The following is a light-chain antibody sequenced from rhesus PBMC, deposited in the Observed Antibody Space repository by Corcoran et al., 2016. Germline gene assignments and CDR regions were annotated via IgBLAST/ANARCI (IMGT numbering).Light chain of an antibody. CDR1: QNIYSN. V-gene: IGKV1S8*01. Sequence: DIQMTQSPSALSASVGDRVTISCRASQNIYSNLAWYQQKPGKAPKFLIYAASSLQTGIPSRFSGSGSGTDFTLTISSLQPEDSAAYYCQHYYDTPFTFGPGTKLDIK. CDR2: AAS. J-gene: IGKJ3*01. CDR3: QHYYDTPFT.